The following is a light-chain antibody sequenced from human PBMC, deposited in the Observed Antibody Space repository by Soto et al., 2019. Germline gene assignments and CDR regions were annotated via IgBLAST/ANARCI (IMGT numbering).Light chain of an antibody. Sequence: DIQLTQSPSFLSASPGDRVTMSCRASQPISIWLAWYQQKPGKAPKLLIFDASSLESGVPSRFSGSGSGTEFTLTISSLQPDDFATYYCQHYNSYLITFGGGTKVDIK. V-gene: IGKV1-5*01. CDR2: DAS. CDR3: QHYNSYLIT. CDR1: QPISIW. J-gene: IGKJ4*01.